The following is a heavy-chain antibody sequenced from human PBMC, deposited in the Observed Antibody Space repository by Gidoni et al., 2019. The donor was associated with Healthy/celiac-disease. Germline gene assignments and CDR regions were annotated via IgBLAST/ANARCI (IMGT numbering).Heavy chain of an antibody. CDR2: ISSSSSYI. CDR1: GFTFSSYS. D-gene: IGHD2-15*01. V-gene: IGHV3-21*01. Sequence: EVQLVASGGGLVKPGGSLRLSCAASGFTFSSYSMNWVRQAPGKGLEWVSSISSSSSYIYYADSVKGRFTISRDNAKNSLYLQMNSLRAEDTAVYYCARDGRRTPTPNFDYWGQGTLVTVSS. CDR3: ARDGRRTPTPNFDY. J-gene: IGHJ4*02.